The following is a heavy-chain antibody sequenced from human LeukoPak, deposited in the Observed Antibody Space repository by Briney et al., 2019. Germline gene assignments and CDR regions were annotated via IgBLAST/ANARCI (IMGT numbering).Heavy chain of an antibody. J-gene: IGHJ4*02. CDR1: GGSFSGYY. CDR2: INHSGST. Sequence: SETLSLTCAAYGGSFSGYYWSWIRQPPGKGLEWIGEINHSGSTNYNPSLKSRVTISVDTSKNQFSLKLSSVTAADTAVYYCARTIAAAGTYYFDYWGQGTLVTVSS. V-gene: IGHV4-34*01. D-gene: IGHD6-13*01. CDR3: ARTIAAAGTYYFDY.